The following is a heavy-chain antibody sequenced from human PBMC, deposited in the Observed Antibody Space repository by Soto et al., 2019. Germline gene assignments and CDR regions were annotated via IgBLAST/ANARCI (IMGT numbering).Heavy chain of an antibody. CDR2: INPSGGST. CDR1: GYTFTSYY. J-gene: IGHJ3*02. Sequence: ASVKVSCKASGYTFTSYYMHWVRQAPGQGLEWMGIINPSGGSTSYAQKFQGRVTMTRDTSTSTVYMELSSLRSEDTAVYYCAREAPDIVATIDDAFDIWGQGTMVTVSS. V-gene: IGHV1-46*01. D-gene: IGHD5-12*01. CDR3: AREAPDIVATIDDAFDI.